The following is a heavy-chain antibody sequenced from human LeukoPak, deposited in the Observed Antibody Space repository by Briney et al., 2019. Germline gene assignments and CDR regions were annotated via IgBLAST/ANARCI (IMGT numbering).Heavy chain of an antibody. Sequence: ASVKVSCKASGYTFTSYGISWVRQAPGQGLEWMGWSSAYNGNTNYAQKLQGRVTMTTDTSTSTAYMELRSLRSDDTAVYYCARTHYYDSSGYYYGLVYWGQGTLVTVSS. D-gene: IGHD3-22*01. J-gene: IGHJ4*02. CDR2: SSAYNGNT. CDR1: GYTFTSYG. CDR3: ARTHYYDSSGYYYGLVY. V-gene: IGHV1-18*01.